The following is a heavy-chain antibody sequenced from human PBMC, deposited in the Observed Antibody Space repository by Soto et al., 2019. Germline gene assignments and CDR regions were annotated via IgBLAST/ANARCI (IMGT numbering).Heavy chain of an antibody. V-gene: IGHV4-39*01. D-gene: IGHD3-22*01. Sequence: ETLSLTCTVSGGSISSSSSYWGWIRQPPGKGLEWVGNIYYLGNTYYNPSLGSRVTISVDTSKNQFSLKLRSVTAADTAVFYCAAIYPDDSCGYHLNYWGQGTLVTVSS. CDR3: AAIYPDDSCGYHLNY. CDR1: GGSISSSSSY. CDR2: IYYLGNT. J-gene: IGHJ4*02.